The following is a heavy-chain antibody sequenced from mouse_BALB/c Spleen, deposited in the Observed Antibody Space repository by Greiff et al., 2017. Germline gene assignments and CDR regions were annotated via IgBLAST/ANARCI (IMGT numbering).Heavy chain of an antibody. V-gene: IGHV1-80*01. CDR3: ERTLAGTWPYSYFAV. J-gene: IGHJ1*01. D-gene: IGHD4-1*01. CDR2: IYPGDGDT. Sequence: QVQLQQSGAELVRPGSSVKISCKASGYAFSSYWMNWVKQRPGQGLEWIGQIYPGDGDTNYNGKFKGNATLTADKSSSTAYMQLSSLTSEDSANYFCERTLAGTWPYSYFAVWGAGTTVTVSS. CDR1: GYAFSSYW.